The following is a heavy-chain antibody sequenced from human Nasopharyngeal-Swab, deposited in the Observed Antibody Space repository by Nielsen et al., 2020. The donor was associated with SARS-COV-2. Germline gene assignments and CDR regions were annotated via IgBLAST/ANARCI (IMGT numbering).Heavy chain of an antibody. CDR2: IIPIFVKT. V-gene: IGHV1-69*13. D-gene: IGHD3-3*01. J-gene: IGHJ3*02. Sequence: SVKVSCKASGGTFSSYAISWVRQAPGQGLEWMGGIIPIFVKTNYAQKFQGRVTITADESTSTAYMPLRSLRSEDTAVYYCARGGIRFLGWLLEGLYAFDIWGQGTMVTVSS. CDR1: GGTFSSYA. CDR3: ARGGIRFLGWLLEGLYAFDI.